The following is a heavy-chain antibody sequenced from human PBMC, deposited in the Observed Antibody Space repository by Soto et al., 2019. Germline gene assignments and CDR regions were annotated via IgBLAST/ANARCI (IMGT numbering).Heavy chain of an antibody. Sequence: GGSLRLSCAVSGFTFSDYYMSWIRQAPGKGLEWVSYISSSGSTIYYADSVKGRFTISRDNAKNSLYLQMNSLRAEDTAVYYCAVYSSGWSLGPDAFDIWGQGTMVTVSS. D-gene: IGHD6-19*01. CDR3: AVYSSGWSLGPDAFDI. J-gene: IGHJ3*02. CDR1: GFTFSDYY. V-gene: IGHV3-11*01. CDR2: ISSSGSTI.